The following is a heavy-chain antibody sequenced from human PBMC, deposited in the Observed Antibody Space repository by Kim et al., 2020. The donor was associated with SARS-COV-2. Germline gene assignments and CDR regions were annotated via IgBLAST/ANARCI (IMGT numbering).Heavy chain of an antibody. CDR3: ARDMGYDSGGYYYRYFDH. J-gene: IGHJ4*02. Sequence: ASVKVSCKASGYTFTSYGISWVRQAPGQGLEWMGWISAYNGNTHYAQKLQGRVTMTTDTSTSTAYMELRSLRSDDTAVYYCARDMGYDSGGYYYRYFDHWGQGTLVTVSS. CDR1: GYTFTSYG. CDR2: ISAYNGNT. D-gene: IGHD3-22*01. V-gene: IGHV1-18*01.